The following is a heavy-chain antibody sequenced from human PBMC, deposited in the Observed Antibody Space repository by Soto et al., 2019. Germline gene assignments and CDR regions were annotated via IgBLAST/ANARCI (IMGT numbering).Heavy chain of an antibody. CDR3: AKDPGRGAVAGGHY. D-gene: IGHD6-19*01. J-gene: IGHJ4*02. CDR1: GFTFSSYG. V-gene: IGHV3-30*18. Sequence: QVQLVESGGGVVQPGRSLRLSCAASGFTFSSYGMHWVRQAPGKGLEWVAVISYDGSNKYYADSVKGRFTISRDNSKNTLYLQMNSLRAEDTAVYYGAKDPGRGAVAGGHYWGQGTLVTVSS. CDR2: ISYDGSNK.